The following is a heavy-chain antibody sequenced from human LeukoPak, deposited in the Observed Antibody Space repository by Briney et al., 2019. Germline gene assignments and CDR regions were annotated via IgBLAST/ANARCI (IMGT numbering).Heavy chain of an antibody. CDR1: GYTFTGYY. Sequence: ASVKVSCKAFGYTFTGYYMHWVRQAPGQGLEWMGWINPNSGGTNYAQKFQGRVTMTRDTSISTAYMELSRLRSDDTAVYYCARDLTRTVTTGWFDPWGQGTLVTVSS. CDR2: INPNSGGT. J-gene: IGHJ5*02. V-gene: IGHV1-2*02. CDR3: ARDLTRTVTTGWFDP. D-gene: IGHD4-17*01.